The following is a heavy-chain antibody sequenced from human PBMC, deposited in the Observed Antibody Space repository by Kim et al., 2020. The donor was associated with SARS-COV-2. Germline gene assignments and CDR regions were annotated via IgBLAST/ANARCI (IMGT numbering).Heavy chain of an antibody. CDR1: GGSVGSSSYY. V-gene: IGHV4-39*01. Sequence: SETLSLTCTVSGGSVGSSSYYWGWIRQPPEKGLEWIGNIYYNGRTYYNPSLKSRLTISVDKSKNQFSLKLTFVTAADTAVYYCARVHCSGGSCNGAFDFWGQGTMVTVSS. D-gene: IGHD2-15*01. J-gene: IGHJ3*01. CDR3: ARVHCSGGSCNGAFDF. CDR2: IYYNGRT.